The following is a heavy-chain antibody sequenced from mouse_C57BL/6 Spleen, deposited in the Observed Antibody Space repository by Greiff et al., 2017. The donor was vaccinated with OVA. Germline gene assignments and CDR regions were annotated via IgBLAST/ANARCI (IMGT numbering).Heavy chain of an antibody. V-gene: IGHV2-6*03. CDR3: ARLCGNGGYAMDY. D-gene: IGHD2-1*01. Sequence: VKLVESGPGLVAPSQSLSITCTVSGFSLTSYGVHWVRQPPGKGLEWLVVIWRDGSTTYNSALKSRLSISKDNSKSQVYLKKNSLQTDDTAVYYCARLCGNGGYAMDYWGQGTSVTVSS. CDR1: GFSLTSYG. J-gene: IGHJ4*01. CDR2: IWRDGST.